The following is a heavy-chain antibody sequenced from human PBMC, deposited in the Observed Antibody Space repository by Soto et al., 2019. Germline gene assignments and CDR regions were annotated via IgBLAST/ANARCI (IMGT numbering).Heavy chain of an antibody. CDR1: GFTFSSYA. Sequence: EVQLLESGGGLVQPGGSLRLSCAASGFTFSSYAMSWVRQAPGKGLEWVSAISGSGGSTYYADSVKGRFTISRDNSKNTMYLQMNGLRAEGTAVYYCAKPPGLLFDSWGQGTLLTVSS. V-gene: IGHV3-23*01. J-gene: IGHJ4*02. CDR3: AKPPGLLFDS. CDR2: ISGSGGST. D-gene: IGHD3-22*01.